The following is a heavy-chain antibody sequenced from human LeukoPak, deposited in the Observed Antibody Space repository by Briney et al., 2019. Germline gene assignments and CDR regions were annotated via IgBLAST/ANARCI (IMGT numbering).Heavy chain of an antibody. Sequence: ASVKVSCKASGYTFTGYYMHWVRQAPGQGLEWMGWLNPNSGDTNYAQKFQGRVTMTKDTSISTAYMELSRLTSDDTAVYYCARGAHNGDNSFDEWGQGTLVTVSS. CDR3: ARGAHNGDNSFDE. V-gene: IGHV1-2*02. CDR1: GYTFTGYY. CDR2: LNPNSGDT. J-gene: IGHJ4*02. D-gene: IGHD4-17*01.